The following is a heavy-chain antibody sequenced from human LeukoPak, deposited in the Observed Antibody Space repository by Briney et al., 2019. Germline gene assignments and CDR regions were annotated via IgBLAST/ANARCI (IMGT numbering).Heavy chain of an antibody. Sequence: SETLSLTCAVYGGSLSGYYWSWIRQPPGKGLEWIGEINHSGSTNYNPSLKSRVTISVDTSKNQFSLKLSSVTAADTAVYYCARGRYCSSTSCYMFWFDPWGQGTLVTVSS. CDR2: INHSGST. V-gene: IGHV4-34*01. CDR1: GGSLSGYY. CDR3: ARGRYCSSTSCYMFWFDP. J-gene: IGHJ5*02. D-gene: IGHD2-2*02.